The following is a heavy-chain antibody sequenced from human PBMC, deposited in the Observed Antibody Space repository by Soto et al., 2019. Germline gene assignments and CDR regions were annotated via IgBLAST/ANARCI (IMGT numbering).Heavy chain of an antibody. D-gene: IGHD2-15*01. CDR3: AKPSGGSSYYNEMDV. V-gene: IGHV4-59*01. J-gene: IGHJ6*02. Sequence: SETLSLTCTVSGATIRSFFWTWIRQPPGRGLEWIGNIYYSVSTNYNPSLKNRVTMSVDTSKNQFSLMLTSVTAADTAVYYCAKPSGGSSYYNEMDVGGQGTRVTVS. CDR2: IYYSVST. CDR1: GATIRSFF.